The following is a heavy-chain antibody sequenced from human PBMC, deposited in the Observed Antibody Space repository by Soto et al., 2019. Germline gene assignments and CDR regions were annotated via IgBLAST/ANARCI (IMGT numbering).Heavy chain of an antibody. J-gene: IGHJ6*04. Sequence: GGSLRLSCAASGFTFSSYGMHWVRQAPGKGLEWVAVISYDGSNKYYADSVKGRFTISRDNSKNTLYLQMNSLRAEDTAVYYFAQDLYSQYPGMDVWGKGTTVTVSS. CDR3: AQDLYSQYPGMDV. CDR1: GFTFSSYG. V-gene: IGHV3-30*18. D-gene: IGHD1-26*01. CDR2: ISYDGSNK.